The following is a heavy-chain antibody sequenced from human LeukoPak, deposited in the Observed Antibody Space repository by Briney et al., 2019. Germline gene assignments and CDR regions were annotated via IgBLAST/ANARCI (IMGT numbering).Heavy chain of an antibody. CDR2: FYYSGST. J-gene: IGHJ4*02. CDR3: ARVPISTTARGYFDY. D-gene: IGHD4-17*01. V-gene: IGHV4-61*01. Sequence: SETLSLTCTVSGGSVSSGIYEWSWMRQPRGKGLDWFGYFYYSGSTTYNPSLKSRVTISVATSKNKFSLKLSSVTAADTAVYYCARVPISTTARGYFDYWGQGTLVTVSS. CDR1: GGSVSSGIYE.